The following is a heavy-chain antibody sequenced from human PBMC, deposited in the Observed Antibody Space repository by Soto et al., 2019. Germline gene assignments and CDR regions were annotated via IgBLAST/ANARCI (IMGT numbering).Heavy chain of an antibody. CDR1: GGSISSSSYY. V-gene: IGHV4-39*01. Sequence: QLQLQESGPGLVKPSETLSLTCTVSGGSISSSSYYWVWIRQPPGKGLAWIGCIYYSGSTYYTPSLKSRVTISVDTSKYQFALKLSSVTAADTAVYYCASLFSFYVYYQSLGVLTDYWCQGTLVTVSS. CDR2: IYYSGST. D-gene: IGHD2-8*01. CDR3: ASLFSFYVYYQSLGVLTDY. J-gene: IGHJ4*02.